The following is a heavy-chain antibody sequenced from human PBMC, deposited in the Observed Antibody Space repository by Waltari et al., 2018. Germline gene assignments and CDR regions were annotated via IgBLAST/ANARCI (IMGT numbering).Heavy chain of an antibody. Sequence: QVQLVQSGAEVKLPGSSVKVACKASGGTFGRYAITWVRQAPGQGLEWVGGVIPIYGTPNYEAKFQGRVTVSADASTSTAYLEVRSLMSEDTAVYYCAKREIGYAFDTWGQGTMVTVS. V-gene: IGHV1-69*12. CDR3: AKREIGYAFDT. CDR1: GGTFGRYA. D-gene: IGHD1-26*01. CDR2: VIPIYGTP. J-gene: IGHJ3*02.